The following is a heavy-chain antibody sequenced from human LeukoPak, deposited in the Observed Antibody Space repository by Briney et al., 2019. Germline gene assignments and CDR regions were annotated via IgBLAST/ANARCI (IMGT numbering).Heavy chain of an antibody. V-gene: IGHV3-7*04. J-gene: IGHJ4*02. D-gene: IGHD3-10*01. CDR1: GFTFSSYW. Sequence: PGGSLRLSCAASGFTFSSYWMSWVRQAPGKGLEWVANIKQDGSEKYYVDSVRGRFTISRDNAKNSLYLQMNSLRVEDTAVYYCAGTLMVPSDYWGQGTLVTVSS. CDR2: IKQDGSEK. CDR3: AGTLMVPSDY.